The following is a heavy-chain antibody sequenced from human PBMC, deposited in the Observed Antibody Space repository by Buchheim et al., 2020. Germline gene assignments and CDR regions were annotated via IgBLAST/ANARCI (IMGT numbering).Heavy chain of an antibody. V-gene: IGHV4-39*01. Sequence: QLQLQESGPGLVKPSETLSLTCTVSGGSISSSSYYWGWIRQPPEKGLEWIGSIYYSGNTYYTPSLKSRVTISVDTSKNQFFLKLNSVTAADTAVYYCARAKATVTIDYWGQGTL. CDR1: GGSISSSSYY. D-gene: IGHD4-17*01. CDR2: IYYSGNT. CDR3: ARAKATVTIDY. J-gene: IGHJ4*02.